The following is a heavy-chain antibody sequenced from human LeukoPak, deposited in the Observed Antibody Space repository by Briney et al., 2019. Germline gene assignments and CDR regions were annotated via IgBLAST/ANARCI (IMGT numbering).Heavy chain of an antibody. V-gene: IGHV3-15*01. Sequence: GGSLRLSCAASGFTFSEAWMNWVRQAPGKGLEWVGHIKNRPDGGTTDYAAPVKGRFTISRDDSKNTLYLQMNGLKTEDIAVYYCTTDIWTYSARDYWGQGTLVTVSS. CDR3: TTDIWTYSARDY. CDR1: GFTFSEAW. J-gene: IGHJ4*02. CDR2: IKNRPDGGTT. D-gene: IGHD3/OR15-3a*01.